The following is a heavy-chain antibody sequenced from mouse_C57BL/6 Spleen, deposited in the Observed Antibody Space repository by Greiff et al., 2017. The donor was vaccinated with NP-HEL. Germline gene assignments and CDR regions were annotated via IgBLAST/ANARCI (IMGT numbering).Heavy chain of an antibody. J-gene: IGHJ4*01. V-gene: IGHV7-1*01. CDR1: GFTFSDFY. CDR3: ARDWDY. CDR2: SRNKANDYTT. Sequence: EVKLVESGGGLVQSGRSLRLSCATSGFTFSDFYMEWVRQAPGKGLEWIAASRNKANDYTTEYSASVKGRFIVSRDTSQSILYLQMNALRAEDTAIYYCARDWDYWGQGTSVTVSS.